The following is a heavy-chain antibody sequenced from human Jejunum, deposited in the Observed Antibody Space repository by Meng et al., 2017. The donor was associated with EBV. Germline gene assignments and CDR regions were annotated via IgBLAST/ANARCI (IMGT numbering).Heavy chain of an antibody. CDR1: GGSISSSNW. J-gene: IGHJ5*02. V-gene: IGHV4-4*02. CDR2: IFHIGTT. D-gene: IGHD1-26*01. CDR3: ARDGGPSGSYAYWFDP. Sequence: HVPLDESGPGLLKPLGTLSLTCAGSGGSISSSNWWSWVRQPPGKGPEWIGEIFHIGTTNYNPTLKSRVTMSVDKSKNHFSLKLTSVTAADTAVYYCARDGGPSGSYAYWFDPWGQGTLVTGSS.